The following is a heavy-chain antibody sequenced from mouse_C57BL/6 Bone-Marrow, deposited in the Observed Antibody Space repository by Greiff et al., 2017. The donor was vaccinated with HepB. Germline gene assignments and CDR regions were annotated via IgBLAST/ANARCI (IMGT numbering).Heavy chain of an antibody. D-gene: IGHD1-1*01. Sequence: DVKLVESGGGLVKPGGSLKLSCAASGFTFSDYGMHWVRQAPEKGLEWVAYISSGSSTIYYADTVKGRFTISRDNAKNTLFLQMTSLRSEDTAMYYWARPDYGSSYYFDYWGQGTTLTVSS. CDR1: GFTFSDYG. J-gene: IGHJ2*01. V-gene: IGHV5-17*01. CDR3: ARPDYGSSYYFDY. CDR2: ISSGSSTI.